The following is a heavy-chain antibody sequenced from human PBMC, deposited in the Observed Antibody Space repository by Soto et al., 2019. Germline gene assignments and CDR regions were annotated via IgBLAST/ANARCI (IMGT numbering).Heavy chain of an antibody. CDR3: ARHGFYGDYSSNYFDP. J-gene: IGHJ5*02. D-gene: IGHD4-17*01. CDR2: ICPSDSQP. CDR1: RYSVSDYR. Sequence: GGSLKISCKGSRYSVSDYRIAWVRQMPGKVLEYTGIICPSDSQPRYSPSFPGKVTISAHKSISTAYLQWTSLKASDTAIYSCARHGFYGDYSSNYFDPWGQGTLVPVYS. V-gene: IGHV5-51*01.